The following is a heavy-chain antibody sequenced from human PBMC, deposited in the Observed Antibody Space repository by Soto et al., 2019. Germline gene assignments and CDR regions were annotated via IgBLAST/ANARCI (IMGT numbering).Heavy chain of an antibody. D-gene: IGHD3-9*01. CDR3: AKDKLTIPLRDV. CDR1: GGNFRNYA. J-gene: IGHJ6*04. CDR2: ISGSGGST. V-gene: IGHV3-23*01. Sequence: PGRHHRLRYAASGGNFRNYAMSWVRNATGKGLGWVSAISGSGGSTYYADSVKGRFTISRDNSKNTLYLQMNSLRAEDTAVYYCAKDKLTIPLRDVWGKGTTVTVSS.